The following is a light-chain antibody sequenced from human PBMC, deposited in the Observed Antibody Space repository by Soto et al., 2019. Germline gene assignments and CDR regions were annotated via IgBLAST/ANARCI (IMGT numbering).Light chain of an antibody. CDR2: DVS. CDR3: SSYTSSSTRV. CDR1: SSDVGGYNY. J-gene: IGLJ2*01. V-gene: IGLV2-14*01. Sequence: QSALTQPASVSGSPGQSITISCTGTSSDVGGYNYVSWYQQHPGKAPKLMIYDVSKRPSGVSNRFSGSKSGNTASLTISGLQAEDEADYYCSSYTSSSTRVFGGGTKLIVL.